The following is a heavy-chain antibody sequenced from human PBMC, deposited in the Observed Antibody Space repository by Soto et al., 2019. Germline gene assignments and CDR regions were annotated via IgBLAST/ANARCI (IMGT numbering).Heavy chain of an antibody. D-gene: IGHD1-26*01. CDR3: VRQGIGSLHGLVDV. CDR2: VYNTGGT. J-gene: IGHJ6*02. CDR1: SGPSSSHN. Sequence: QVQLQQSGPGLVKPSETLSLTCTVSSGPSSSHNWGWIRQSPGRGLEWIGYVYNTGGTSYNPSLTSRVTISADTSANHISLTLSFVTAADTAIYYCVRQGIGSLHGLVDVWGQGTTVSVSS. V-gene: IGHV4-59*08.